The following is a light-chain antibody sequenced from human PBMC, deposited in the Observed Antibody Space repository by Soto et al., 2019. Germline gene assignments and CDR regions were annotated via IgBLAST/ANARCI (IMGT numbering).Light chain of an antibody. J-gene: IGLJ3*02. CDR1: SSNIGSNY. CDR3: AAWDDSLSGWV. V-gene: IGLV1-47*01. Sequence: QSVLTQPPSASGTPGQRVTISCSGSSSNIGSNYVYWYQQLPGTAPTLLIYRNNQRPSGVPDRFSGSKSGTSASLAISGLRSEDEADYYCAAWDDSLSGWVFGGGTQLTVL. CDR2: RNN.